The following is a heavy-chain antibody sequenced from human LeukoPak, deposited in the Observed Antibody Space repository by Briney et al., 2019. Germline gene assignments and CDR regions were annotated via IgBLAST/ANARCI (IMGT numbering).Heavy chain of an antibody. D-gene: IGHD5-24*01. J-gene: IGHJ4*02. V-gene: IGHV3-21*01. Sequence: GGSLRLSCAASGFTFSSYSMNWVRQAPGKGLEWVSSISSSSSYIYYADSVKGRFTISRDNAKNSLYLQMNGLRAEDTAVYYCAREDRDGYNFDYWGQGTLVTVSS. CDR3: AREDRDGYNFDY. CDR2: ISSSSSYI. CDR1: GFTFSSYS.